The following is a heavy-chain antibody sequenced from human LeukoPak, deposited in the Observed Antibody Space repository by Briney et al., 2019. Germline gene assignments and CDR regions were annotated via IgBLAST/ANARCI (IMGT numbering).Heavy chain of an antibody. J-gene: IGHJ6*02. CDR1: GFTFSSYG. V-gene: IGHV3-30*03. CDR3: ARVRYSSSWYARYGGMDV. D-gene: IGHD6-13*01. Sequence: GRSLRLSCAASGFTFSSYGMHWVRQAPGKGLEWVAVISYDGSNKYYADSVKGRFTISRDNSKNTLYLQMNSLRAEDTAVYYCARVRYSSSWYARYGGMDVWGQGTTVTVSS. CDR2: ISYDGSNK.